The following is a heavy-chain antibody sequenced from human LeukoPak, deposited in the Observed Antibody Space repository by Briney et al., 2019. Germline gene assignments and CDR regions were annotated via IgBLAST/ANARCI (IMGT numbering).Heavy chain of an antibody. J-gene: IGHJ5*02. V-gene: IGHV3-30*04. Sequence: PGGSLRLSCAASGFTFSSYAMHWVRQAPGKGLEWVAVISYDGSNKYYADSVKGRFTISRDNSKNTLYLQMNSPRAEDTAVYYCARGYGSGSYDLNPWGQGTLVTVSS. CDR2: ISYDGSNK. CDR3: ARGYGSGSYDLNP. CDR1: GFTFSSYA. D-gene: IGHD3-10*01.